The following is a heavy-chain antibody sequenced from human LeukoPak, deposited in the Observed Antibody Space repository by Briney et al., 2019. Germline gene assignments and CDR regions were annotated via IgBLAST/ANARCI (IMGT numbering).Heavy chain of an antibody. CDR3: ARGGLYYYDSSGYNDY. CDR2: INNVASHI. V-gene: IGHV3-21*01. Sequence: SGGSLRLSCAASGFTFSSSAMNWVRQAPGKGLEWVSSINNVASHIYYAHSVKGRFTISRDNAKNSLYLQMNSLSDEDTAVYYCARGGLYYYDSSGYNDYWGQGTLVTVSS. D-gene: IGHD3-22*01. CDR1: GFTFSSSA. J-gene: IGHJ4*02.